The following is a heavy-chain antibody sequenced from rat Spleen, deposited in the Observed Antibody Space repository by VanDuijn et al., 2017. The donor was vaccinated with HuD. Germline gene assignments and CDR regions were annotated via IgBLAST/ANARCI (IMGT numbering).Heavy chain of an antibody. J-gene: IGHJ2*01. D-gene: IGHD1-4*01. Sequence: EVQLVESGGGLVQPGRSLKLSCAASGFTFSDYNMAWVRQAPKKGLEWVATISYDGSSTYYRDSVKGRFTISRDNAKSTLYLQMDSLRSEDTATYYCAREYNSHYWGQGVMVTVSS. CDR2: ISYDGSST. CDR3: AREYNSHY. V-gene: IGHV5-7*01. CDR1: GFTFSDYN.